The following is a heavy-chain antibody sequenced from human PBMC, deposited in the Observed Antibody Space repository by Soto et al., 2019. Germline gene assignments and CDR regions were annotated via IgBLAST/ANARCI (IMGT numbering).Heavy chain of an antibody. V-gene: IGHV3-30*18. CDR2: ISYDGSNK. CDR1: GFTFSSYG. Sequence: QVQLVESGGGVVQPGRSLRLSCAASGFTFSSYGMHWVRQAPGKGLEWVAVISYDGSNKYYADSVKGRFTISRDNSKNTLYLQMNSLRAEDTAVYYCAKDLDGVEAAGTDWGQGTLVTVSS. CDR3: AKDLDGVEAAGTD. D-gene: IGHD6-13*01. J-gene: IGHJ4*02.